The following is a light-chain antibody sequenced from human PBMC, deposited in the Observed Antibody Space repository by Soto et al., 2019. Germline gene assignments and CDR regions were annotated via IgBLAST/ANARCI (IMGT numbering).Light chain of an antibody. CDR3: QQYGSSGT. CDR1: QSVSSSY. V-gene: IGKV3-20*01. CDR2: GAS. J-gene: IGKJ1*01. Sequence: IVLTQSPGTLSLSPGERATLSCRASQSVSSSYLAWYQQKPGQAPRLLIYGASNRATGIPDRLSGSGSGTDFTLTISRLEPEDFAVYYCQQYGSSGTFGQGTKVDIK.